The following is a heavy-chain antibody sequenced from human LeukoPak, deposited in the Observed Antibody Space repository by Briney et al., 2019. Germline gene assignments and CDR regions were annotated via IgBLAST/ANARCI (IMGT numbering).Heavy chain of an antibody. CDR3: ARAYGDYEEQGDYYMDV. CDR1: GGSISSSSYY. Sequence: PSETLSLTCTVSGGSISSSSYYWGWIRQPPGKGLEWIAYIFYSGSTNYNPFLKSRVTISVDTSKTQFSLKLNSVTAADTAVYYCARAYGDYEEQGDYYMDVWGKGTTVTVSS. CDR2: IFYSGST. J-gene: IGHJ6*03. D-gene: IGHD4-17*01. V-gene: IGHV4-61*05.